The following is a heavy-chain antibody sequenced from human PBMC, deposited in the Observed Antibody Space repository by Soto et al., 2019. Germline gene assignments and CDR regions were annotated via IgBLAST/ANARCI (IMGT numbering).Heavy chain of an antibody. D-gene: IGHD2-2*02. CDR1: GYTFTSYG. V-gene: IGHV1-18*04. J-gene: IGHJ4*02. CDR2: ISAYNGNT. CDR3: AARYCSSTSCYSAFDY. Sequence: ASVKVSCKASGYTFTSYGISWVRQAPGQGLEWMGWISAYNGNTNYAQKLQGRVTMTTDTYTSTAYMELRSLRSDDTAVYYCAARYCSSTSCYSAFDYWGQGTLVTVSS.